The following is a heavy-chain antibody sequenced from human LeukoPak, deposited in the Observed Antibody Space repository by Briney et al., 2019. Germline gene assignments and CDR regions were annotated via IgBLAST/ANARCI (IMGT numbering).Heavy chain of an antibody. CDR2: MNPYSANT. CDR3: ARVSWPPGSSWYYFDY. CDR1: GYTFTNYD. D-gene: IGHD3-10*01. J-gene: IGHJ4*02. Sequence: ASVKVSCKASGYTFTNYDIHWVRQATGQGLEWMGWMNPYSANTGYAQNFQGRITITRNTSISTAYMELSSLRSEDTAVYYCARVSWPPGSSWYYFDYWGQGTLVTVSS. V-gene: IGHV1-8*03.